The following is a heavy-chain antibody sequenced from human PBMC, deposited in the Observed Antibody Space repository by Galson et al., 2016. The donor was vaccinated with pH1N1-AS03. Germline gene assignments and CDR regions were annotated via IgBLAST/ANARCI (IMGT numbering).Heavy chain of an antibody. Sequence: SLRLSCATSGFTFTDFAVSWVRQAPGRGLEWVSATSSSGGSTYYAESVKGRFTISRDYSKNTVGLQMNSLRAEDTAVYYCAKDRNDYRLHYFSGSDVWGQGTTVIVSS. J-gene: IGHJ6*02. D-gene: IGHD1-1*01. V-gene: IGHV3-23*01. CDR1: GFTFTDFA. CDR3: AKDRNDYRLHYFSGSDV. CDR2: TSSSGGST.